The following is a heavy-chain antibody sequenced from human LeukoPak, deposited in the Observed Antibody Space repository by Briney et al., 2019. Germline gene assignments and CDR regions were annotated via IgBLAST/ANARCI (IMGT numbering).Heavy chain of an antibody. CDR2: IKSEVDGGTT. V-gene: IGHV3-15*06. CDR3: SDYGDYR. CDR1: GFTFSSYS. Sequence: GGSLRLSCAASGFTFSSYSMNWVRQAPGKGLEWVGRIKSEVDGGTTYYAAPVKGRFIISRDDSRNTVSLLMNGLKTEDTGVYYCSDYGDYRWGQGTLVTVSS. J-gene: IGHJ5*02. D-gene: IGHD4-17*01.